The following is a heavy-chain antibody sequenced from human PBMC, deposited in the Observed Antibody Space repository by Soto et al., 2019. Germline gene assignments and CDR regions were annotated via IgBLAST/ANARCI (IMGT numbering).Heavy chain of an antibody. D-gene: IGHD6-6*01. CDR2: IYYSGST. CDR3: ARGSSSPWDY. J-gene: IGHJ4*02. CDR1: GGSISSYY. V-gene: IGHV4-59*08. Sequence: SETLSLTCTVSGGSISSYYWSWIRQPPGKGLEWIGYIYYSGSTNYNPSLKSRVTISVDTSKNQFSLKLSSVTAADTAVYYCARGSSSPWDYWGQGTLVTVSS.